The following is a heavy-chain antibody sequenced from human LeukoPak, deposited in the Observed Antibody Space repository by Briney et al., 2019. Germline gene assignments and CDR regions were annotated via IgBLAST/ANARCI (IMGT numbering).Heavy chain of an antibody. J-gene: IGHJ4*02. CDR1: GGSISSSSYY. Sequence: SETLSLTCTVSGGSISSSSYYWGWIRQPPGKGLEWIGSIYYSGSTYYNPSLKSRVTISVDTSKNQFSLKLSSVTAADTAVYYRAGVGVVSAAYYFDYWGQGTLVTVSS. D-gene: IGHD2-15*01. CDR2: IYYSGST. V-gene: IGHV4-39*07. CDR3: AGVGVVSAAYYFDY.